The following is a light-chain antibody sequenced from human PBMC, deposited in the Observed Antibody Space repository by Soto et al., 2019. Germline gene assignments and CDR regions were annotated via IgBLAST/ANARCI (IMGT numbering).Light chain of an antibody. CDR3: SSYTSTSTPWV. CDR1: SSDVGAYKF. V-gene: IGLV2-14*01. J-gene: IGLJ3*02. Sequence: QSALTQPASVSGSPGQSITIFCSGTSSDVGAYKFVSWYRHHPGKAPQVMIYEVSNRPSGVSNRFSGYKSGNTASLTISGLQPEDEGDYYCSSYTSTSTPWVFGGGTKVTVL. CDR2: EVS.